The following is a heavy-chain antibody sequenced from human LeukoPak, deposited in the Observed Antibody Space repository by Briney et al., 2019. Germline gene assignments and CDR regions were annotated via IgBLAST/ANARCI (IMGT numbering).Heavy chain of an antibody. CDR1: GGSFSGYY. J-gene: IGHJ4*02. V-gene: IGHV4-34*01. CDR2: INHSGST. D-gene: IGHD3-22*01. CDR3: ARGPCGSSGYCPLDY. Sequence: PSETLSLTCAVYGGSFSGYYWSWIRQPPGKGLEWIGEINHSGSTNYNPSLKSRVTISVDTSKNQFSLKLSSVTAADTAVYYCARGPCGSSGYCPLDYWGQGTLVTVSS.